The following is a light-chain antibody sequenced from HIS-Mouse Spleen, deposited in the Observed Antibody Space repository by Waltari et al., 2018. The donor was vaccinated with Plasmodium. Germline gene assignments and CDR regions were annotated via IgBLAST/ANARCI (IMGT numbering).Light chain of an antibody. CDR3: QQYYSYPLT. Sequence: AIRMTQSPSSFSASTGARVTNTCRASQGISSYLAWYQQKPGKAPKLLIYAASTLQSGVPSRFSGSGSGTDFTLTISCLQSEDFATYYCQQYYSYPLTFGGGTKVEIK. CDR2: AAS. CDR1: QGISSY. J-gene: IGKJ4*01. V-gene: IGKV1-8*01.